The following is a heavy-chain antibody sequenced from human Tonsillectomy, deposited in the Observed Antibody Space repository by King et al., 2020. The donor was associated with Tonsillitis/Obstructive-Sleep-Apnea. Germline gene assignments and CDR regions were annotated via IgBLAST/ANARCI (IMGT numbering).Heavy chain of an antibody. J-gene: IGHJ5*02. D-gene: IGHD2-15*01. CDR3: AYWHERGDR. CDR2: VHHIGST. CDR1: GDSIRSSNW. V-gene: IGHV4-4*02. Sequence: VQLQESGPGLVKPSGTLSLTCAVSGDSIRSSNWWSWVRQPPGKGLEWIGEVHHIGSTNYNPSLDSRVTISIDKSKNQFSLTLSSVTAADTAVYYCAYWHERGDRWGQGTLVTVSS.